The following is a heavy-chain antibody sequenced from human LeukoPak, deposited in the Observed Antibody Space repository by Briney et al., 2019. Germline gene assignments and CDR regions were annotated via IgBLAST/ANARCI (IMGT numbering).Heavy chain of an antibody. CDR1: GGTFSSYA. Sequence: SVKVSCKASGGTFSSYAISWVRQAPGQGLEWMGGIIPIFGTANYAQKFQGRVTITADESTSTAYMELSSLRSEDTAVYYCARDRKGVLRFLDRLWYFDLWAVAPWSLSPQ. J-gene: IGHJ2*01. D-gene: IGHD3-3*01. CDR2: IIPIFGTA. CDR3: ARDRKGVLRFLDRLWYFDL. V-gene: IGHV1-69*13.